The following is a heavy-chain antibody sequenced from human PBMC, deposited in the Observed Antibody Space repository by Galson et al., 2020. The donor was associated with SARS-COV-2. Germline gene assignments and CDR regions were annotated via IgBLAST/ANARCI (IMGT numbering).Heavy chain of an antibody. D-gene: IGHD2-15*01. J-gene: IGHJ4*02. CDR3: ATKGFCRGQICHRQFDY. CDR2: IGLDAKT. V-gene: IGHV3-23*01. CDR1: EFTFNTYS. Sequence: GGSLRLSCVVSEFTFNTYSIGWVRQSPRKGLEWVSLIGLDAKTFYADSVRGRFSISRDKSRNAVFLQMSRLRDEDTALYYCATKGFCRGQICHRQFDYWSQGTQVTVSS.